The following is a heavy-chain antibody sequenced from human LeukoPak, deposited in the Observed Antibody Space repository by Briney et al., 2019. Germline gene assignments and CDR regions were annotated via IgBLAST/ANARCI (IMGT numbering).Heavy chain of an antibody. D-gene: IGHD5-12*01. J-gene: IGHJ4*02. CDR2: IIPIFGTA. CDR3: ARESGYSGYDSGFDY. Sequence: GASVKVSCKASGGTFSSYAISWVRQAPGQGLEWMGGIIPIFGTANYAQKFQGRVTITADESTSTAYMELSSLRSEDTAVYYCARESGYSGYDSGFDYWGQGTLVTVSS. V-gene: IGHV1-69*13. CDR1: GGTFSSYA.